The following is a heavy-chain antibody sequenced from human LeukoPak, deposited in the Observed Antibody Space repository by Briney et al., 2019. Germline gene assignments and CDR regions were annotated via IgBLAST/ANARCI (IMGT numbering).Heavy chain of an antibody. CDR1: GGSISRYY. J-gene: IGHJ4*02. CDR3: ARHYYGDDPNLYYFDY. V-gene: IGHV4-59*08. Sequence: SETLSLTCTVSGGSISRYYWSWIRQPPGKGLEWIGYIYYTVSTPYNPSLKSRVTISVDSSKNHFSLKLSSVTAADTAVYYWARHYYGDDPNLYYFDYWGQGTLVTVSS. CDR2: IYYTVST. D-gene: IGHD4-17*01.